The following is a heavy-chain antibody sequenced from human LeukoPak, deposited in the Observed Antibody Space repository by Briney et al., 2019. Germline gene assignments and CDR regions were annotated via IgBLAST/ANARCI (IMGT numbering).Heavy chain of an antibody. CDR3: ARVVYYYDSSGYYYVSDYFDY. CDR1: GGSISGYY. J-gene: IGHJ4*02. Sequence: SETLSLTCTVSGGSISGYYWSWIRQPPGKGLEWIGYIYYSGSTNYNPSLKSRVTISVDTSKYQFSLKLSSVTAADTAVYYCARVVYYYDSSGYYYVSDYFDYWGQGTLVTVSS. CDR2: IYYSGST. V-gene: IGHV4-59*01. D-gene: IGHD3-22*01.